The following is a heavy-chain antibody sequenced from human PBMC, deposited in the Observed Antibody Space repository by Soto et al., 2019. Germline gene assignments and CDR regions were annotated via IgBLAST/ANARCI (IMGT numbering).Heavy chain of an antibody. Sequence: EVQLVESGGGLVQPGRSLRLSCAASGFTFDDYAMHWVRQAPGKGLEWVSGISWNSGSIGYAGSVKGRFTISRDNAKNSLYLQMNSLRAEDTALYYCAKDLSSSPDLGYCSSISCQTNAFDIWGQGTMVTVSS. D-gene: IGHD2-2*01. CDR1: GFTFDDYA. CDR3: AKDLSSSPDLGYCSSISCQTNAFDI. V-gene: IGHV3-9*01. CDR2: ISWNSGSI. J-gene: IGHJ3*02.